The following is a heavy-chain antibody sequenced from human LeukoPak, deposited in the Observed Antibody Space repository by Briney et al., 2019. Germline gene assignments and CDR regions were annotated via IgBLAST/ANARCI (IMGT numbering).Heavy chain of an antibody. CDR3: ARGPIYSGDSSGYYPPVWYFDL. D-gene: IGHD3-22*01. J-gene: IGHJ2*01. Sequence: SETLSLTCTVSGGSISSYYWSWIRQPPGKGLEWIGYIYYSGSTNYNPSLKSRVTISVDTSKNQFSLKLSSVTAADTAVYYCARGPIYSGDSSGYYPPVWYFDLWGRGTLVTVSS. V-gene: IGHV4-59*01. CDR1: GGSISSYY. CDR2: IYYSGST.